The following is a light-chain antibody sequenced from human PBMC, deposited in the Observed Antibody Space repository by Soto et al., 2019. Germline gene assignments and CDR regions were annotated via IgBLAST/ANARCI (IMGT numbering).Light chain of an antibody. J-gene: IGKJ5*01. Sequence: ETVLTQSPVTLSLSPGERATLSCRASQSVNNYLAWYQQKPGQAPRLLINDVSNRATGIPARFSGSGSGTDFPLTISNLEHEDFAVYYCQHRTNLPPITFGQGTPLEIK. V-gene: IGKV3-11*01. CDR3: QHRTNLPPIT. CDR2: DVS. CDR1: QSVNNY.